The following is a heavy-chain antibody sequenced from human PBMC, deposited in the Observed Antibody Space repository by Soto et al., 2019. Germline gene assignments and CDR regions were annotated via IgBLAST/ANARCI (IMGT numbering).Heavy chain of an antibody. CDR1: GFTFSSYE. V-gene: IGHV3-48*03. CDR3: ARDHQLVWDY. Sequence: GGSLRLSCAASGFTFSSYEMDWVRQAPGKGLEWVSYISSSGSTIYYADSVKGRFTISRDNAKNSLYLQMNSLRAEDTAVYYCARDHQLVWDYWGQGTLVTVSS. D-gene: IGHD6-6*01. CDR2: ISSSGSTI. J-gene: IGHJ4*02.